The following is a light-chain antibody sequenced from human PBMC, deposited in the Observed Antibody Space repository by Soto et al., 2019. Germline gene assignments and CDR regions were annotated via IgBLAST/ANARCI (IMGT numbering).Light chain of an antibody. CDR1: ETIRGL. CDR2: DTS. J-gene: IGKJ1*01. Sequence: IVLTQSPATLCFSPGGRANPSCRASETIRGLLAWYQQRPGQPPRLLIYDTSNRATGIPERFSGSGSGTDFTLTISRLEPEDFAVYYCQQYGSSSTFGQGTKVDIK. CDR3: QQYGSSST. V-gene: IGKV3-20*01.